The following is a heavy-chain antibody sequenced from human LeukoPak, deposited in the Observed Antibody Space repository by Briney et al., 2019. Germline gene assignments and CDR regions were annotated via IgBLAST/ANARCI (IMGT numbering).Heavy chain of an antibody. CDR2: IIPIFGTA. D-gene: IGHD3-22*01. V-gene: IGHV1-69*05. CDR1: GGTFSSYA. J-gene: IGHJ4*02. Sequence: GASVKVSCKASGGTFSSYAISWVRQAPGQGLEWMGGIIPIFGTANYAQKFQGRVTMTRDMSTSTVYMELSSLRSEDTAVYYCARDRHYYDSSDSKGVMGNWGQGTLVTVSS. CDR3: ARDRHYYDSSDSKGVMGN.